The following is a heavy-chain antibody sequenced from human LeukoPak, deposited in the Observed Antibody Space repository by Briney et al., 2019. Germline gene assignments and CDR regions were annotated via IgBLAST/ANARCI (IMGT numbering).Heavy chain of an antibody. CDR2: IKQDGSEE. CDR1: GVNFSSYW. CDR3: ARDAYYDFWSGYPRYFDY. Sequence: PGGSLRLSRAVSGVNFSSYWMSWVRQAPGKGLEWVANIKQDGSEEYYVDSVKGRFTISTDNAKNSLYLQMNSLRAEDTAVYYCARDAYYDFWSGYPRYFDYWGQGTLVTVSS. V-gene: IGHV3-7*01. J-gene: IGHJ4*02. D-gene: IGHD3-3*01.